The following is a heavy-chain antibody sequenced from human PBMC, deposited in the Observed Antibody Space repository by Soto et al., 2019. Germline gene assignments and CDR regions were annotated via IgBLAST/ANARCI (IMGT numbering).Heavy chain of an antibody. V-gene: IGHV1-8*01. CDR3: ARMYYDSSGLSGGYNWFDP. Sequence: QVQLVQSGAEVKKPGASVKVSCKASGYTFTSYDINWVRQATGQGLEWMGWMNPNSGNTGYAQKFQGRVTMTRNTXXSXAXXELSSLRSEDTAVYYCARMYYDSSGLSGGYNWFDPWGQGTLVTVSS. J-gene: IGHJ5*02. D-gene: IGHD3-22*01. CDR1: GYTFTSYD. CDR2: MNPNSGNT.